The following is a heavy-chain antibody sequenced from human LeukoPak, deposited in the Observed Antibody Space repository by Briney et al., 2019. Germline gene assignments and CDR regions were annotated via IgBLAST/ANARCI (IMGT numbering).Heavy chain of an antibody. CDR1: GFTFSSYD. V-gene: IGHV3-13*01. CDR2: IGIAGDT. D-gene: IGHD5/OR15-5a*01. Sequence: GGSLRLSCAASGFTFSSYDMRWVRQAPGRGLEWVSAIGIAGDTYYPDSVKGRFTISRENAKNSMCLQMNSLKDGDTAVYYCIRGGIQVSGIDAFDIWGQGTMVTVSS. J-gene: IGHJ3*02. CDR3: IRGGIQVSGIDAFDI.